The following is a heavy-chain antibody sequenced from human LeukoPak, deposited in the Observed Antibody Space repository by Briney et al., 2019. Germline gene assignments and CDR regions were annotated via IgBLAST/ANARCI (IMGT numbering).Heavy chain of an antibody. CDR1: GFTFSSYW. D-gene: IGHD3-3*01. CDR2: IKQDGSDT. Sequence: GGSLSLSCAASGFTFSSYWMSWVRQAPGKGLEWVASIKQDGSDTYYVDSVKGRFTISRDNAKNSLYLQMNSLRVEDTALYYCARVSYDFWSGYNWFDPWGQGTLVTVSS. J-gene: IGHJ5*02. V-gene: IGHV3-7*01. CDR3: ARVSYDFWSGYNWFDP.